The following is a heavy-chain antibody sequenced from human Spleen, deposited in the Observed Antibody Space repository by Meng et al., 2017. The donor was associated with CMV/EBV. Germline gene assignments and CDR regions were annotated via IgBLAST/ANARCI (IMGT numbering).Heavy chain of an antibody. D-gene: IGHD3-22*01. CDR3: ARDSDSSGNNWFDP. Sequence: ASGYTFTGYYVPWVRQAPGQGLEWMGWIYPNTGVTTYAQKFQGRVTMTRDTSISTVYMELSRLRSADTAVYYCARDSDSSGNNWFDPWGQGTLVTVSS. J-gene: IGHJ5*02. CDR2: IYPNTGVT. V-gene: IGHV1-2*02. CDR1: GYTFTGYY.